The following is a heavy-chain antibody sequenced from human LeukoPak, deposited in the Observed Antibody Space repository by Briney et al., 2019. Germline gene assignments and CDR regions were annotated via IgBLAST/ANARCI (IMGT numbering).Heavy chain of an antibody. CDR1: GYTFTNSD. CDR2: MNPNSGNA. CDR3: ARGYYYDSSGSHMDV. J-gene: IGHJ6*03. V-gene: IGHV1-8*01. D-gene: IGHD3-22*01. Sequence: ASVKVSCKASGYTFTNSDINWVRQAAGQGLEWMGWMNPNSGNAGCAQKFQGRVTITRNTSISTAYMELTSLRSEDTAVYYCARGYYYDSSGSHMDVWGKGTTVTVSS.